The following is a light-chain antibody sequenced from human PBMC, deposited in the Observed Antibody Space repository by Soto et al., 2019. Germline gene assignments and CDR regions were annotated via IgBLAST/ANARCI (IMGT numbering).Light chain of an antibody. Sequence: QSVLTQPPSVSGSPGQSVAISCSGTSRDFGSYNRVSWYQQPPGTAPKLMIYDVSNRPSGVPDRFSGSKSGNTASLTISGLQAEDEADYYCSSFTTSSTYVFGTGTKVNVL. CDR3: SSFTTSSTYV. J-gene: IGLJ1*01. V-gene: IGLV2-18*02. CDR2: DVS. CDR1: SRDFGSYNR.